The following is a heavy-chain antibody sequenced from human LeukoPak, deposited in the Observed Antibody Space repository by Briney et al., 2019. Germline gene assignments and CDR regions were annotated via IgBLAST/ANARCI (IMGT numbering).Heavy chain of an antibody. J-gene: IGHJ5*02. CDR1: EFTFNNYG. V-gene: IGHV3-21*01. CDR2: ISSSSRHI. Sequence: GGSLRLSCAASEFTFNNYGMSWVRQAPGKGLEWVSSISSSSRHIYYADSVKGRFTVSRDNAKNSLYLQMNSLRVEDTAVYYCARGVGLGGWFDPWGQGTLVTVSS. CDR3: ARGVGLGGWFDP. D-gene: IGHD3-16*01.